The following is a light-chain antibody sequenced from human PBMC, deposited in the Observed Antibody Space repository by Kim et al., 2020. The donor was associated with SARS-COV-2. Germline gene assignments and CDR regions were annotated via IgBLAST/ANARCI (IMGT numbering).Light chain of an antibody. V-gene: IGKV3-11*01. Sequence: LASSPGERPTRSGGASQSVSSYLAWYQQKPGQAPRLLIYDASNRATGIPARFSGSGSGTDFTLTISSLEPEDFAVYYCQQRSNWYTFGQGTKLEI. CDR3: QQRSNWYT. J-gene: IGKJ2*01. CDR2: DAS. CDR1: QSVSSY.